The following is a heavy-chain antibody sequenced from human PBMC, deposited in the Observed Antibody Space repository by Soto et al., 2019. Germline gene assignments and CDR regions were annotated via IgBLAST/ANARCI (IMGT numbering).Heavy chain of an antibody. CDR1: GFTVSSNY. CDR2: IYSGGST. D-gene: IGHD1-7*01. J-gene: IGHJ3*02. V-gene: IGHV3-53*01. CDR3: ASSGTTDAFDI. Sequence: GSLRLSCAASGFTVSSNYMSWVRQAPGKGLEWVSVIYSGGSTYYADSVKGRFTISRDNSKNTLYLQMNSLRAEDTAVYYCASSGTTDAFDIWGQGTMVTVSS.